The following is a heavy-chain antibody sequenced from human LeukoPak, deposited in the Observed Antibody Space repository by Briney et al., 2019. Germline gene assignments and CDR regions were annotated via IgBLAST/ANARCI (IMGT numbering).Heavy chain of an antibody. V-gene: IGHV4-39*07. CDR3: ARVTGSSWYYSYYMDV. CDR2: IYYSGST. Sequence: SDTLSLTCTLCGGSIRSSSYYWGWIRQPPGEGLEWIGSIYYSGSTYYNPSLKSRVTISVATSKNQFSLKLSSVTAADTAVYFCARVTGSSWYYSYYMDVWGKGTTVTVSS. J-gene: IGHJ6*03. CDR1: GGSIRSSSYY. D-gene: IGHD6-13*01.